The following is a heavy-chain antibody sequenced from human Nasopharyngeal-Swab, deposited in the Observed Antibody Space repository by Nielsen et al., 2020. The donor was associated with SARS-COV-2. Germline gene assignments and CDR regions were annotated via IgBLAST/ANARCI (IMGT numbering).Heavy chain of an antibody. CDR1: GFTFSSYA. J-gene: IGHJ4*02. Sequence: GESLKISCAASGFTFSSYAMSWVRQAPGKGLEWVSAISGSGGSTYYADSVKGRFTISRDNSKNTLYLQMNSLRAEDTAVYYCAKVLVGPLGDYWGQGTLVTVSS. CDR3: AKVLVGPLGDY. D-gene: IGHD2-15*01. CDR2: ISGSGGST. V-gene: IGHV3-23*01.